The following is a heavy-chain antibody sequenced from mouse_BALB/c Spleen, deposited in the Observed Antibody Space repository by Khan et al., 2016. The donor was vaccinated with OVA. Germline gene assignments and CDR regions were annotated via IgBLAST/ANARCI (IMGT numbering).Heavy chain of an antibody. CDR2: IIPANGDT. J-gene: IGHJ1*01. CDR3: AQPSWDPRFFED. V-gene: IGHV14-3*02. CDR1: GFTIKDSY. D-gene: IGHD4-1*01. Sequence: VQLKQSGAELVKPGASVRLSCTASGFTIKDSYIHWVNQRPEQGLEWIGRIIPANGDTKYDPKFQDQATITSDTSSNTSYLQLRSLTSEDTAVLCGAQPSWDPRFFEDWGEGTTVTVSS.